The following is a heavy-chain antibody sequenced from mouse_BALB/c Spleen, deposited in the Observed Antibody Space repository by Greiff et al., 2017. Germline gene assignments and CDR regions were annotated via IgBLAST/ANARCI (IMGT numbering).Heavy chain of an antibody. J-gene: IGHJ4*01. D-gene: IGHD1-1*01. CDR2: IWAGGST. V-gene: IGHV2-9*02. Sequence: VQLQQSGPGLVAPSQSLSITCTVSGFSLTSYGVHWVRQPPGKGLEWLGVIWAGGSTNYNSALMSRLSISKDNSKSQVFLKMNSLQTDDTAMYYCARHGSSSYYYAMDYWGQGTSVTVSS. CDR1: GFSLTSYG. CDR3: ARHGSSSYYYAMDY.